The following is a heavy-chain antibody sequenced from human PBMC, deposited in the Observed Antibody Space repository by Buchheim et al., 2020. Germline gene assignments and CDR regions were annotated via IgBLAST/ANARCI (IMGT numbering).Heavy chain of an antibody. V-gene: IGHV3-15*07. D-gene: IGHD3-22*01. CDR1: GFTFSNAW. Sequence: EVQLVESGGGLVKPGGSLRLSCAASGFTFSNAWMNWVRQAPGKGLEWVGRIKSKTDGGTTDYAAPVKGRFTIPRHDSKNTLYLQMNSLKTEDTAVYYCTSTGETYYYDSSGYPPNRYWGQGTL. CDR2: IKSKTDGGTT. CDR3: TSTGETYYYDSSGYPPNRY. J-gene: IGHJ4*02.